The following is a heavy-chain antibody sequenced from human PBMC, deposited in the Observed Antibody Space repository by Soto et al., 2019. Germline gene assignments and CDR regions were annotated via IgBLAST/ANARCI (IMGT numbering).Heavy chain of an antibody. CDR3: ARDRNLVDGYNPGDFDY. CDR1: GYTFTSYG. Sequence: QVPLVQSGAEVKKPGASVKVSCKASGYTFTSYGISWVRQAPGQGLEWMGWISAYNGNTNYAQKLQGRVTMTTDTSTSTAYMELRSLRSDDTAVYYCARDRNLVDGYNPGDFDYWGQGTLVTVSS. V-gene: IGHV1-18*04. J-gene: IGHJ4*02. D-gene: IGHD5-12*01. CDR2: ISAYNGNT.